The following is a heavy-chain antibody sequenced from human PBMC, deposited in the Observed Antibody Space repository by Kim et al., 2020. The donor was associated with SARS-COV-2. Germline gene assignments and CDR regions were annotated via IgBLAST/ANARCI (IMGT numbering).Heavy chain of an antibody. CDR2: MNPNSGNT. CDR3: ARPRRITMVRGVRSNYYGMDV. V-gene: IGHV1-8*01. CDR1: GYTFTSYD. Sequence: ASVKVSCKASGYTFTSYDINWVRQATGQGLEWMGWMNPNSGNTGYAQKFQGRVTMTRNTSISTAYMELSSLRSEDTAVYYCARPRRITMVRGVRSNYYGMDVWGQGTTVTVSS. J-gene: IGHJ6*02. D-gene: IGHD3-10*01.